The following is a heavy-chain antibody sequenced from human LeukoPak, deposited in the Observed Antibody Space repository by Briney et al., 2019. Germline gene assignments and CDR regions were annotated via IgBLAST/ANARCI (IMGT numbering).Heavy chain of an antibody. CDR1: GDTISSHY. Sequence: PSETLSLTCSVSGDTISSHYWSWIRQSPGEGLEWIGYVSYSGTTNYNPSLKSRVTISVDTAKNQFSLKLTSVIAADTAVYYCARDLQRHDAFDIWGQGTMVTVSP. CDR3: ARDLQRHDAFDI. V-gene: IGHV4-59*11. J-gene: IGHJ3*02. CDR2: VSYSGTT.